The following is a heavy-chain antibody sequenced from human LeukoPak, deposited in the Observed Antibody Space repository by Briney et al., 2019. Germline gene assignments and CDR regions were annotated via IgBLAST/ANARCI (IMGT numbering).Heavy chain of an antibody. CDR3: ARLSLVGAHDY. Sequence: GASVKVSCKASGYTFTSYGISWVRQAPGQGLEWMGWISAYNGNTNYAQKLQGRVTMTTDTSTSTAYMELRSLRYDDAAVYYCARLSLVGAHDYWGQATLVTVSS. CDR2: ISAYNGNT. CDR1: GYTFTSYG. D-gene: IGHD1-26*01. V-gene: IGHV1-18*01. J-gene: IGHJ4*02.